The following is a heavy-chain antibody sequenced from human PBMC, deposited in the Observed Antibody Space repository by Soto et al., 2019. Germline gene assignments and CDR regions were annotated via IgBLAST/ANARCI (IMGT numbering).Heavy chain of an antibody. V-gene: IGHV4-30-2*01. CDR2: IYHSGST. CDR1: GGSISSGGYF. J-gene: IGHJ4*02. Sequence: QLQLQESGSGLVKPSQTLSLTCAVSGGSISSGGYFWSWIRQPPGKGLEWIGYIYHSGSTYYNPSLKSRVTISVDRSKNQFSLKLSSVTAADTAVYYCARGPPFGYWGQGTLVTVSS. CDR3: ARGPPFGY. D-gene: IGHD3-10*01.